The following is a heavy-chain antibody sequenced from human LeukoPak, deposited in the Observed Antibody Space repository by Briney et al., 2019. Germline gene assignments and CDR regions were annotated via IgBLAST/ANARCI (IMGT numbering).Heavy chain of an antibody. CDR3: ARLGITMIVVVFDY. CDR2: IYYSGST. D-gene: IGHD3-22*01. Sequence: SETLSLTCTVSGGSISSYYWSWIRQPPGKGLEWIGYIYYSGSTTYNPSLKSRVTISVDTSKNQFSLKLSSVTAADTAVYYCARLGITMIVVVFDYWGQGTLVTVSS. V-gene: IGHV4-59*08. J-gene: IGHJ4*02. CDR1: GGSISSYY.